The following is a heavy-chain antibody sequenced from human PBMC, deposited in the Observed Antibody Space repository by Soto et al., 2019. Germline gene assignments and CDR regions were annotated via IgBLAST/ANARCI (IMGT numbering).Heavy chain of an antibody. CDR1: GFTFSKFG. CDR3: AKDSDQLLFDYYYYGMDV. V-gene: IGHV3-30*18. D-gene: IGHD2-2*01. CDR2: VSYDGSFK. J-gene: IGHJ6*02. Sequence: QVQLVESGGGVVQPGWSLRLSCEASGFTFSKFGIHWVRQAPGKGLEWVAVVSYDGSFKYYADSVKGRFTISRDNSKNTLYLQMNSLRPEDTALYYCAKDSDQLLFDYYYYGMDVWGQGTTVTVSS.